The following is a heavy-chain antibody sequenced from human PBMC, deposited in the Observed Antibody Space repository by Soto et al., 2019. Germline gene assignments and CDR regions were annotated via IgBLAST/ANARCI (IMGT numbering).Heavy chain of an antibody. CDR1: GCSFSIHC. J-gene: IGHJ4*01. CDR2: FNGDGTST. CDR3: PTSPPSAVGATTEVHY. V-gene: IGHV3-74*01. D-gene: IGHD1-26*01. Sequence: PGGWLRLSCAACGCSFSIHCMHWVRQAPGKWLVWVSRFNGDGTSTGYADTVKGRFNISRDNAKNTLYLQTNSLRAEDTALYYCPTSPPSAVGATTEVHYRRHGKLDTVP.